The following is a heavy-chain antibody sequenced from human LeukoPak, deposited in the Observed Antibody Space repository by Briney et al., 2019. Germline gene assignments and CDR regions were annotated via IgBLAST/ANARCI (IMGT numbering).Heavy chain of an antibody. D-gene: IGHD2-21*02. CDR1: GFTFSSYG. V-gene: IGHV3-30*02. CDR2: IRYDGSNK. J-gene: IGHJ4*02. Sequence: GSLRLSCAASGFTFSSYGMHWVRQAPGKGLEWVAFIRYDGSNKYYADSVKGRFTISRDNSKNTLYLQMNSLRAEDTAVYYCAGSLAYCGGDCRLGDYWGQGTLVTVSS. CDR3: AGSLAYCGGDCRLGDY.